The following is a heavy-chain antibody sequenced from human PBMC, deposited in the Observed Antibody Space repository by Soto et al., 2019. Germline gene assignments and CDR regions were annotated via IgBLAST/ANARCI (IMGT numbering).Heavy chain of an antibody. V-gene: IGHV4-59*08. CDR3: ARLLGIKHTVRDAADI. CDR2: IHHSGTT. CDR1: GGSIGDYY. Sequence: QVRLQESGPGLVKPSETLSLTCTVSGGSIGDYYWSWIRQPPGKGLEWIAYIHHSGTTNYNPSLKSRVTISVDTSKNQFSLKLTSVTAADTAVYNCARLLGIKHTVRDAADIWGQGTVVTVSS. D-gene: IGHD3-16*01. J-gene: IGHJ3*02.